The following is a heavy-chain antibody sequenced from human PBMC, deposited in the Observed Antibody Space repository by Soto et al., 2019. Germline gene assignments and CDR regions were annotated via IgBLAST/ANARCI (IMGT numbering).Heavy chain of an antibody. D-gene: IGHD2-2*02. J-gene: IGHJ4*02. Sequence: QVQLVQSGAEVKKPGASVKVSCKASGYTFTSYAMHWVRQAPGQRLEWMGWINAGNGNTKYSQKFQGRVTITRDTXXXXXYXXXXXLXXXXXAVYYCASSFXVPAAIGYWGQGTLVTVSS. CDR1: GYTFTSYA. V-gene: IGHV1-3*01. CDR2: INAGNGNT. CDR3: ASSFXVPAAIGY.